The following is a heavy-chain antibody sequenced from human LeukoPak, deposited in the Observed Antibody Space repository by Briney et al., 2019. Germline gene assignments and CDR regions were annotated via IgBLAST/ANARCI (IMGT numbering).Heavy chain of an antibody. V-gene: IGHV3-48*01. D-gene: IGHD5-18*01. CDR1: GFTFSSYS. CDR3: ARHLSGVTGYTYGRGIDY. Sequence: GGSLRLSCAASGFTFSSYSMNWVRQAPGKGLQWVSYISSSSSTIYYADSVKGRFTISRDNAKNSLYLQMNSLRAEDTAVYYCARHLSGVTGYTYGRGIDYWGQGTLVTVSS. J-gene: IGHJ4*02. CDR2: ISSSSSTI.